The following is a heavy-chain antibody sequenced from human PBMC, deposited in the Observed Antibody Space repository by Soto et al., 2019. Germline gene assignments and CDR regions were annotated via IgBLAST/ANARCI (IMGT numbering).Heavy chain of an antibody. V-gene: IGHV3-30*18. CDR2: ISYDGSNK. Sequence: QVQLVESGGGVVQPGRSLRLSCAASGFTFSSYGMHWVRQAPGKGLEWVAVISYDGSNKYYADSVKGRFTISRDNSKNKLYLQMNSLRAEDTAVYYCAKVGPELDFRHWGQGTLVTVSS. CDR1: GFTFSSYG. CDR3: AKVGPELDFRH. J-gene: IGHJ1*01. D-gene: IGHD1-26*01.